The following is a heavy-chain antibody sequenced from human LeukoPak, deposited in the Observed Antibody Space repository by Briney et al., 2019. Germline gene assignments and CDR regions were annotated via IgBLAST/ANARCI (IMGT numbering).Heavy chain of an antibody. Sequence: SETLSLTCTVSGGSISSHYWSWIRQPPGKGLEWIGHIYYSGSTNYNPSLKSRVTISVDTSKNQFSLKLSSVTAADTAVYYCARDGAPSLYDFWSGPFDPWGQGTLVTVSS. J-gene: IGHJ5*02. CDR3: ARDGAPSLYDFWSGPFDP. CDR2: IYYSGST. D-gene: IGHD3-3*01. V-gene: IGHV4-59*11. CDR1: GGSISSHY.